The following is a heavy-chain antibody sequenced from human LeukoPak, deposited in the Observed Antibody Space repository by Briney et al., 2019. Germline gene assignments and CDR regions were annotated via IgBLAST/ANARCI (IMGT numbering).Heavy chain of an antibody. CDR3: ARDSGGDYYSDI. D-gene: IGHD4-17*01. CDR2: ISSSGSTI. CDR1: GFTFSSYE. Sequence: GGSLRLSCAASGFTFSSYEMNWVRQAPGKGLEWVSYISSSGSTIYYADSVKGRLTISRDNAKNSLYLQMNSLRAEDTAVYYCARDSGGDYYSDIWGQGTMVTVSS. J-gene: IGHJ3*02. V-gene: IGHV3-48*03.